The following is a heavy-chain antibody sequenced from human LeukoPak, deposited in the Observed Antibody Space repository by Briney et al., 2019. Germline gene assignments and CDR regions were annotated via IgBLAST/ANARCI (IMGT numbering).Heavy chain of an antibody. CDR2: ISSSGSYI. CDR1: GFTFSSYS. Sequence: GGSLRLSCAASGFTFSSYSMNWVRQAPGKGLEWVSSISSSGSYIYYADSVKGRFTISRDNAKNSLYLQMNSLRAEDTAVYYCARDGLLWFGEFQGTYGMDVWGKGTTVTVSS. J-gene: IGHJ6*04. D-gene: IGHD3-10*01. V-gene: IGHV3-21*01. CDR3: ARDGLLWFGEFQGTYGMDV.